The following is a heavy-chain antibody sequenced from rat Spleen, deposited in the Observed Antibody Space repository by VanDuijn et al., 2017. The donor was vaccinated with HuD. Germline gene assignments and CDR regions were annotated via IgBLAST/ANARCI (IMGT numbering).Heavy chain of an antibody. J-gene: IGHJ2*01. CDR1: GFTFSNYG. CDR3: ARRGYNHYFFDY. V-gene: IGHV5-29*01. CDR2: ISHDGSGT. Sequence: EVQLVESGGGLVQPGRSLKLSCAASGFTFSNYGMAWVRQAPTKGLEWVATISHDGSGTDYRDSVKGRFTITRDNAKSTPYRRMDSLRSEDTATYYCARRGYNHYFFDYWGQGVMVTVSA. D-gene: IGHD1-10*01.